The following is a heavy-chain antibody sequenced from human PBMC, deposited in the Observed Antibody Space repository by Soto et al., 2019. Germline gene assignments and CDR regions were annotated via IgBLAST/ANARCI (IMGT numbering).Heavy chain of an antibody. CDR1: GFTFSSYA. D-gene: IGHD2-2*01. J-gene: IGHJ4*02. CDR2: IEHDGINK. V-gene: IGHV3-30-3*01. CDR3: GRCTSTSCHLGSDY. Sequence: QVLLVDSGGGVVQPGRSLRLSCAASGFTFSSYAMNWVRQAPGKGLEGGALIEHDGINKYYADPVRGRFTISRDSSTNTLYLQMNSLRAADTAVYYCGRCTSTSCHLGSDYWGQGTLVTVSS.